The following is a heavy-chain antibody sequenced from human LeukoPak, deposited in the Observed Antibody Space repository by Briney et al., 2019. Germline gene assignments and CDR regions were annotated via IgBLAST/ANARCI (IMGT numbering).Heavy chain of an antibody. J-gene: IGHJ4*02. CDR2: ISAYNGDT. D-gene: IGHD5-18*01. CDR1: GYTFTNYG. Sequence: ASVKVSCKASGYTFTNYGFTWARQAPGQGLEWMGWISAYNGDTKYAEKFQGRVTLTTDTSTTTAYMELRSLTSDDPAVYYCARDPPTGMASGRHDYWGQGTQVTVSS. CDR3: ARDPPTGMASGRHDY. V-gene: IGHV1-18*04.